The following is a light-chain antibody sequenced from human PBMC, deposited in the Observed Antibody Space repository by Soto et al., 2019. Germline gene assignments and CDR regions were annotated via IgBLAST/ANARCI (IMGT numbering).Light chain of an antibody. V-gene: IGLV2-23*01. CDR2: EGS. J-gene: IGLJ1*01. CDR1: SSDVGSYNL. Sequence: QSVLTQPASVSGSPGQSITISCTGTSSDVGSYNLVSWYQQHPGKAPKLMIYEGSKRPSGLSNRFSGSKSGNTASLTISGLQAEDEADYYCCSYAGSSTHVFGTGTKLTVL. CDR3: CSYAGSSTHV.